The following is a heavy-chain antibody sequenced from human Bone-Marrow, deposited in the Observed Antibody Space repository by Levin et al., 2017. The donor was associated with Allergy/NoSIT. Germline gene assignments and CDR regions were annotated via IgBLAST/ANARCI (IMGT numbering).Heavy chain of an antibody. D-gene: IGHD1-1*01. CDR3: ARRYNDGSIHSYGMDF. Sequence: GGSLRLSCAASGFDFSVYHMKWVRQAPGKGLEWVSAISGDSRYIYYADSLRGRLTVSRDNAKNSLYLQINNLRAEDTAIYYFARRYNDGSIHSYGMDFWGQGTTVTVSS. J-gene: IGHJ6*02. V-gene: IGHV3-21*06. CDR1: GFDFSVYH. CDR2: ISGDSRYI.